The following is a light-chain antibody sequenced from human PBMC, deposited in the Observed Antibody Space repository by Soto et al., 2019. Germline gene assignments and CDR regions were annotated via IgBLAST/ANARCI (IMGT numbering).Light chain of an antibody. J-gene: IGKJ3*01. CDR2: GAS. V-gene: IGKV3-20*01. CDR1: QSVTSSY. CDR3: QQFGPSLLS. Sequence: EIVLTRSPGTVSLSPGERATLSCRASQSVTSSYLAWYQQKPGQAPRLLIYGASSRATGIPDRFSGSGSGTDFTLTISRLEPEDFAVYYCQQFGPSLLSFGPGTKVDIK.